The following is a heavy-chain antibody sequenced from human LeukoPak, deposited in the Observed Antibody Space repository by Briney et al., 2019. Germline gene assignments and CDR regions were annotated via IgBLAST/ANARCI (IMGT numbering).Heavy chain of an antibody. J-gene: IGHJ6*03. V-gene: IGHV3-21*01. D-gene: IGHD3-10*01. CDR1: GFTFSSYS. CDR3: ARDEYYGSGSHYNYYYYMDV. Sequence: PGESLKISCAASGFTFSSYSMNWVRQAPGKGLEWVSSISSSSSYIYYADSVKGRFTISRDNAKNSLYLQMNSLRAEDTAVYYCARDEYYGSGSHYNYYYYMDVWGKGTTVTVSS. CDR2: ISSSSSYI.